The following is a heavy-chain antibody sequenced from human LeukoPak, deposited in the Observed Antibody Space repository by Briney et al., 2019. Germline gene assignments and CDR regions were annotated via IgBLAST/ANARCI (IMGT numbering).Heavy chain of an antibody. CDR2: IYYSRNT. V-gene: IGHV4-39*01. CDR3: ARRPNWNFEYYFDY. D-gene: IGHD1-7*01. CDR1: SGSISNSAYY. Sequence: SETLSLTCTVSSGSISNSAYYWGWIRQPPGKGLEWIGSIYYSRNTYYNPSLKSRVIISVDTSKNQFSLKLSSVTAADTAVYYCARRPNWNFEYYFDYWGQGTLVTVSS. J-gene: IGHJ4*02.